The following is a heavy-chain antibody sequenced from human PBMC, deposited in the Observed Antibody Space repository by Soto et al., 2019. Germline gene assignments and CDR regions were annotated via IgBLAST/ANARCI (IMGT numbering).Heavy chain of an antibody. Sequence: QVQLQESGPGLVKSSETLSLTCTVSGGSISSYYWSWIRQPPGKGLEWIGYIYYSGSTSYNPSLKSRVIISVATSKNQFSRKLSSVTAADTAVYYWARRWGNGFDYWGQGTLVTVSS. D-gene: IGHD3-16*01. CDR3: ARRWGNGFDY. V-gene: IGHV4-59*08. J-gene: IGHJ4*02. CDR1: GGSISSYY. CDR2: IYYSGST.